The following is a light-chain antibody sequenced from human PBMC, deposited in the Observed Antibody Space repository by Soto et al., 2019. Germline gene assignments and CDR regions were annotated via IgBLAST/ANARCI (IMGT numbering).Light chain of an antibody. V-gene: IGLV2-8*02. Sequence: QSALTQPPSASRSPGQSVTISCTGTSSDVGGYNYVSWYQQHPGKVPKLMIYEVTRRPSGVPDRFSGSKSGNTASLTVSGLQAEDEADYYCSSYAGSNYYVVFGGGTKLTVL. J-gene: IGLJ2*01. CDR1: SSDVGGYNY. CDR2: EVT. CDR3: SSYAGSNYYVV.